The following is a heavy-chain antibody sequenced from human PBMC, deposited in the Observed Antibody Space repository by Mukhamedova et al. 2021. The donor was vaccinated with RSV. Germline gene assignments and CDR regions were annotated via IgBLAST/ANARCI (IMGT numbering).Heavy chain of an antibody. J-gene: IGHJ3*01. CDR1: KNIFNTFA. Sequence: SKNIFNTFAMSWVRRAPGKGLEWVSTISGSGDTTYYADSAKGRFTISRDNSKNTVYLQMNSLRGEDTAIYFCAKERALTGDVGDAF. V-gene: IGHV3-23*01. CDR3: AKERALTGDVGDAF. CDR2: ISGSGDTT. D-gene: IGHD1-20*01.